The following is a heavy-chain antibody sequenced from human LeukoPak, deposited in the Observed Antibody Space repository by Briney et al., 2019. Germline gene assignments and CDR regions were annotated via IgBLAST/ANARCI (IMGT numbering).Heavy chain of an antibody. CDR2: ISHDGSNK. Sequence: GGSLRLSCVASGFTFSTSAMHWVRQAPGKGLEWVTVISHDGSNKQYADSVKGRFTISRDNSKNTLYLQVNSLRAEDTAVYYCAKPLLGELSLLPYWGQGTLVTVSS. V-gene: IGHV3-30*04. CDR1: GFTFSTSA. CDR3: AKPLLGELSLLPY. D-gene: IGHD3-16*02. J-gene: IGHJ4*02.